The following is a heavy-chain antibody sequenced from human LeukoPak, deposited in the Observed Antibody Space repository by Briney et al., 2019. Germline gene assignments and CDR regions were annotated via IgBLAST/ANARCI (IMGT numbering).Heavy chain of an antibody. Sequence: GGSLRLSCAASGFSFSNYGMHWVRQAPGKGLEWVAVISYDGRSKYHADSVKGRFTISRDNSKNTLYLQMNSLTVEDTAVYFCARGAVFGGDDAFDIWGQGTMVTVSS. D-gene: IGHD3-3*01. J-gene: IGHJ3*02. CDR2: ISYDGRSK. CDR3: ARGAVFGGDDAFDI. V-gene: IGHV3-30*03. CDR1: GFSFSNYG.